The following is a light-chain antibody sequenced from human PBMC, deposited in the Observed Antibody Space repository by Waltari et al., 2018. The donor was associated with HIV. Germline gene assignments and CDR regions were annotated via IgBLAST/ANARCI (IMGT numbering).Light chain of an antibody. CDR2: DNT. CDR1: SSNFWRKY. V-gene: IGLV1-51*01. J-gene: IGLJ3*02. Sequence: QSVLTQPPSVSAAPGQKVTSSCSGSSSNFWRKYVSWYQQLPGAPPKLLIYDNTERPSGIPDRFSGSKSGTSATLGITGLQTGDEADYYCGTWDSSLGGWVFGGGTKLAVL. CDR3: GTWDSSLGGWV.